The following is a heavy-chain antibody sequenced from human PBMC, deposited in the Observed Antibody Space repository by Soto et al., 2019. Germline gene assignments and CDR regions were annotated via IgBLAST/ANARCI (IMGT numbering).Heavy chain of an antibody. V-gene: IGHV3-53*01. CDR1: GFTASINY. J-gene: IGHJ4*02. CDR2: FYAGGST. CDR3: ARGYESSSRSVAY. D-gene: IGHD6-13*01. Sequence: GGSLRLSCADSGFTASINYMSWVRQAPGKGLEWVSLFYAGGSTYYADSVKGRFTISRDASKNTLYLQMNSLRVDDTAVYYCARGYESSSRSVAYWGQGIPVTVSS.